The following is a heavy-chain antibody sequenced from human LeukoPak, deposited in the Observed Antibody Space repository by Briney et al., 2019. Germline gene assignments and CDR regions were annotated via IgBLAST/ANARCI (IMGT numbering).Heavy chain of an antibody. J-gene: IGHJ5*02. CDR3: ARVKVWFDP. Sequence: SETLSLTCAVYGGSFSGYYWSWIRQPPGKGLEWIGEINHSGSTNYNPSLKSRVTISVDTSKSQFSLKLSSVTAADTAVYYCARVKVWFDPWGQGTLVTVSS. V-gene: IGHV4-34*01. CDR1: GGSFSGYY. CDR2: INHSGST.